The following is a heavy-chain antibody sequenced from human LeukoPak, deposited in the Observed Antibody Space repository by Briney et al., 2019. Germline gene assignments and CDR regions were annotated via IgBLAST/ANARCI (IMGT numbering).Heavy chain of an antibody. Sequence: SGTLSLTCAVSGGSISSSNWWSWVRQPPGKGLEWIGEIYHSGSTNYNPSLKSRVTISVDKSKNQFSLKLSSVTAADTAVYYYARVGGSSGWSAFDYWGQGTLVTVSS. CDR3: ARVGGSSGWSAFDY. CDR1: GGSISSSNW. V-gene: IGHV4-4*02. CDR2: IYHSGST. J-gene: IGHJ4*02. D-gene: IGHD6-19*01.